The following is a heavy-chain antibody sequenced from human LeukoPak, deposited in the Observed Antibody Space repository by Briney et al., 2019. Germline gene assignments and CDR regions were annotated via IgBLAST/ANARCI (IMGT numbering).Heavy chain of an antibody. Sequence: SETLSLTCAVYGGSFSGYYWSWIRQPPGKGLEWIGEINHSGSTNYNPSLKSRVTISVDTSKNQFSLKLSSVTAADTAVYYCARDEVLLGYCSGGSCYSSFDYWGQGTLVTVSS. CDR2: INHSGST. CDR1: GGSFSGYY. CDR3: ARDEVLLGYCSGGSCYSSFDY. V-gene: IGHV4-34*01. D-gene: IGHD2-15*01. J-gene: IGHJ4*02.